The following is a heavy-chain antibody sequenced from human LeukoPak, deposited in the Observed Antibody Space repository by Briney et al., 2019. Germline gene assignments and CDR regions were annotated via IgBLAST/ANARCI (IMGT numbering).Heavy chain of an antibody. J-gene: IGHJ4*02. D-gene: IGHD5-12*01. CDR2: ISYDGSNK. V-gene: IGHV3-30-3*01. CDR1: GFTFSSYA. Sequence: QPGRSLRLSCAASGFTFSSYAMHWVRQAPGKGLEWVAVISYDGSNKYYADSVKGRFTISRDNSKNTLYLQMNSLRAEDTAVYYCARAQRGGYSGYDFGYWGQGTLVTVSS. CDR3: ARAQRGGYSGYDFGY.